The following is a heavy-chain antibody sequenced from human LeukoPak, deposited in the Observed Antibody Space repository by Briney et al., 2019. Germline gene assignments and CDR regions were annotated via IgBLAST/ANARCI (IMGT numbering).Heavy chain of an antibody. D-gene: IGHD3-10*01. CDR3: ARENVPGYFDY. CDR2: ISYDGSNK. Sequence: GGSLRLSCAASGFTFSSYAMHWVRQAPGKGLEWVAVISYDGSNKYYADSVKGRFTISRDNFKNTLYLQMNSLRAEDTAVYYCARENVPGYFDYWGQGTLVTVSS. V-gene: IGHV3-30*04. CDR1: GFTFSSYA. J-gene: IGHJ4*02.